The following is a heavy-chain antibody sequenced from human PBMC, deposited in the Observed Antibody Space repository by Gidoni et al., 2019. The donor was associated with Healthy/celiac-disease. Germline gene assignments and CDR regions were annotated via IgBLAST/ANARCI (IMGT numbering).Heavy chain of an antibody. Sequence: EVQLVETGGGLIQPGGSLRLSCSASWFTVSSNYMSWVRQAPGKGLEWVSVIYSGGSTYYADSVKGRFTISRDNSKNTLYLQMNSLRAEDTAVYYCARTLARYSSSWSFTFDIWGQGTMVTVSS. J-gene: IGHJ3*02. CDR1: WFTVSSNY. CDR2: IYSGGST. V-gene: IGHV3-53*02. CDR3: ARTLARYSSSWSFTFDI. D-gene: IGHD6-13*01.